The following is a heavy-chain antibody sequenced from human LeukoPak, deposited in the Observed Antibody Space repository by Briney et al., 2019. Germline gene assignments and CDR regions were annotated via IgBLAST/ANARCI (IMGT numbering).Heavy chain of an antibody. Sequence: GGSLRLSCAASGFTFSSYAMNWFRQAPGKGLGWVSAISVDGSYIYYADSVKGRFTISRDNSKNTLSLQMNILRAEDTAVYYCAKCYDTSGRRASDIWGQGTMVTVSS. J-gene: IGHJ3*02. CDR2: ISVDGSYI. V-gene: IGHV3-23*01. D-gene: IGHD3-22*01. CDR1: GFTFSSYA. CDR3: AKCYDTSGRRASDI.